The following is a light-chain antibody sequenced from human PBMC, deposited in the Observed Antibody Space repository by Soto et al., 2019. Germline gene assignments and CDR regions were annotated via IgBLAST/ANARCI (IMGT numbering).Light chain of an antibody. CDR1: QSVSSN. Sequence: EIVMTQSPATLSVSPGERATLSCRASQSVSSNLAWYQQKPGQAPRLLIYGASTRATGIPARFSGSGSGTEFTLNISRLASEDFAVYYCQQYNNWPPWTFGQGTKVEIK. J-gene: IGKJ1*01. CDR3: QQYNNWPPWT. CDR2: GAS. V-gene: IGKV3-15*01.